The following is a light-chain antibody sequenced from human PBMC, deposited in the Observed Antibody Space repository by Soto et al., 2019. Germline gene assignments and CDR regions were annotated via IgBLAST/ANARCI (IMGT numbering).Light chain of an antibody. V-gene: IGKV3-15*01. CDR2: GAS. J-gene: IGKJ1*01. CDR3: QQYNNWPRT. CDR1: QSVSSN. Sequence: EIVMTQTPATQSVSPGERATLSCRASQSVSSNLAWYQQKPGQAPRLLIYGASTRATGIPARFSGSGSGTEFTLTISSLQSADFAVYYCQQYNNWPRTFGQGTKVEIK.